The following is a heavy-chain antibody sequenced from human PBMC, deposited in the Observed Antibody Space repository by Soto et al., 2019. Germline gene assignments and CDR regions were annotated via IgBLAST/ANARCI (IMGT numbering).Heavy chain of an antibody. CDR3: ARGRYGDY. V-gene: IGHV1-18*01. J-gene: IGHJ4*02. D-gene: IGHD1-1*01. Sequence: QVHLVQSGAEVKKPGASVKVSCKGSGYTFTSYGITWVRQAPGQGLEWMGWISAHNGNTNDAQKFQGRVTVTRDTSTSTAYMELRSLRSDDTAVYYCARGRYGDYWGQGALVTVSS. CDR2: ISAHNGNT. CDR1: GYTFTSYG.